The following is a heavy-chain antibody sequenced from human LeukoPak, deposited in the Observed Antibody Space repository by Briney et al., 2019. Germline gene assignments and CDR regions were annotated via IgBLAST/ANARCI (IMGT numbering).Heavy chain of an antibody. CDR1: GVSISTSTYY. CDR2: MFYRGST. Sequence: SETLSLTCTVSGVSISTSTYYWAWIRQPPGKGLEWIGSMFYRGSTNYNPSLKSRVTISVDTSKNQFSLKLSSVTAADTAVYYCARENQVAFDIWGQGTMVTVSS. J-gene: IGHJ3*02. CDR3: ARENQVAFDI. V-gene: IGHV4-39*07.